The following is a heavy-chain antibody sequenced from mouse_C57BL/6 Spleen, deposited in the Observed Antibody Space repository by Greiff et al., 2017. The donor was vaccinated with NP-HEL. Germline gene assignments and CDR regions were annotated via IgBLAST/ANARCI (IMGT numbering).Heavy chain of an antibody. CDR3: ARSSIYYDYLDY. Sequence: QVQLQQSGAELARPGASVKMSCKASGYTFTSYTMHWVKQRPGQGLEWIGYINPSSGYTKYNQKFKDKATLTADKSSSTAYMQLSSLTSEDSAVYYCARSSIYYDYLDYWGQGTTLTVSS. CDR2: INPSSGYT. D-gene: IGHD2-4*01. V-gene: IGHV1-4*01. CDR1: GYTFTSYT. J-gene: IGHJ2*01.